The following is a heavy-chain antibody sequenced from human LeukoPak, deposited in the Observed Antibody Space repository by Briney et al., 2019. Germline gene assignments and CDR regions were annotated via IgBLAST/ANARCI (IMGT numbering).Heavy chain of an antibody. V-gene: IGHV3-30*03. CDR1: GFTFSRYG. CDR3: ARYGNGAWLGHYAFDM. Sequence: PGGSLRLSCAVSGFTFSRYGMHWVRQAPGKGLEWVAVISHDGSNEYYADSVKGRFTISRDNAKNSLYLQMNSLKAEDTAVYYCARYGNGAWLGHYAFDMWGQGTMVTVSS. D-gene: IGHD6-19*01. J-gene: IGHJ3*02. CDR2: ISHDGSNE.